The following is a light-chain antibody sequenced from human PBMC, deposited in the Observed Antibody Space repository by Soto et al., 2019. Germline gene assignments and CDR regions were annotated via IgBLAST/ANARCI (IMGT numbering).Light chain of an antibody. CDR1: SSDVGSFNL. J-gene: IGLJ2*01. CDR3: RSYANSSTWV. CDR2: DVS. Sequence: QSALTQPASVSGSPGQSITISCTGTSSDVGSFNLVSWYHQHPGKAPKLMIYDVSNRPSGVSNRFSGSKSGNTASLTISGLQAEDEGAYYCRSYANSSTWVFGGGTKLTVL. V-gene: IGLV2-23*02.